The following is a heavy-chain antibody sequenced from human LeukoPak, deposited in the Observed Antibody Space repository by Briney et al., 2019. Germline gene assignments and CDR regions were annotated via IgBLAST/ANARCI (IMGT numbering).Heavy chain of an antibody. CDR3: ARGTIAVTGTIDF. Sequence: ASVKVSCKASGYTFSGHYMHWVRQAPGQGLEWMGWINPNSGGTNYAQKFQGRVTMTRDTSISTAYMELNRLRSDDTAVYYCARGTIAVTGTIDFWGQGTLVTVSS. CDR2: INPNSGGT. V-gene: IGHV1-2*02. D-gene: IGHD6-19*01. J-gene: IGHJ4*02. CDR1: GYTFSGHY.